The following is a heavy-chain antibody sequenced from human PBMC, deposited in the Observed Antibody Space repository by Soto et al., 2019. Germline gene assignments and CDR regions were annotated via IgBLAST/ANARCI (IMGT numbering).Heavy chain of an antibody. J-gene: IGHJ4*02. D-gene: IGHD2-15*01. CDR1: GFTFSSYA. CDR2: ISGSGGST. V-gene: IGHV3-23*01. CDR3: AKDWAIVVVVAATPIDY. Sequence: GGSLRLSYAASGFTFSSYAMSWVRQAPGKGLEWVSAISGSGGSTYYADSVKGRFTISRDNSKNTLYLQMNSLRAEDTAVYYCAKDWAIVVVVAATPIDYWGQGTLVTVSS.